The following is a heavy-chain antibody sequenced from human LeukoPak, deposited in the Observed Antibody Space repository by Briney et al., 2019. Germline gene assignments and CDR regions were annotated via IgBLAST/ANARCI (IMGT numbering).Heavy chain of an antibody. D-gene: IGHD3-10*02. Sequence: SETLSLTCTVSGGSISSYYWSWIRQPPGKGLEWIGYIYYSGSTNYNPSLKSRLTISVDTSKNQFSLKLSSVTAADTAVYYCARGDVDPYVFDIWGQGTMVTVSS. V-gene: IGHV4-59*01. CDR3: ARGDVDPYVFDI. CDR1: GGSISSYY. J-gene: IGHJ3*02. CDR2: IYYSGST.